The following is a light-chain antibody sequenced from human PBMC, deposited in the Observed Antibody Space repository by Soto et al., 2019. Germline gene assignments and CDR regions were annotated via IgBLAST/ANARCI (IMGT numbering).Light chain of an antibody. CDR2: AAS. Sequence: DIQIPQSPSSLSASVGDRVTITCRASQSISSYLNWYQQKPGKAPKLLIYAASSLQRGVPSRFSGSGGDTDFSLTISSLQPEDIATYYCQQYQRYPPSFGGGSKVDI. CDR3: QQYQRYPPS. V-gene: IGKV1-39*01. J-gene: IGKJ4*01. CDR1: QSISSY.